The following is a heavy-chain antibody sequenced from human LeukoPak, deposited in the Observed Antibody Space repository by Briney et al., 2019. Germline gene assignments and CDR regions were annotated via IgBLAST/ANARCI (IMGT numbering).Heavy chain of an antibody. CDR2: ISSNGDNT. V-gene: IGHV3-64*01. Sequence: GSLRLSCAASGFTFSSYAMHWVRQAPGKGLEFVSAISSNGDNTYYANSVKGRFTISRDNSKNTLYLQMGSLRAKDMAVYFCAREWVEYSNSWSHFDYWGQGTTVTVSS. J-gene: IGHJ4*03. CDR3: AREWVEYSNSWSHFDY. D-gene: IGHD6-13*01. CDR1: GFTFSSYA.